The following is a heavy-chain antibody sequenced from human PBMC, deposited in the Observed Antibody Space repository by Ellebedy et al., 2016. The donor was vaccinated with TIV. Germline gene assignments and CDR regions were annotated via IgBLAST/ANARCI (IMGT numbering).Heavy chain of an antibody. J-gene: IGHJ4*01. CDR3: VKEGGNGDHPTTFDC. D-gene: IGHD4-17*01. Sequence: PGGSLRLSCAASGFTFSSYAMSWVRQAPGKGLEWVSAISGSGGNTYYADSVKGRFTISRDNSKNTLYLQMNSLRAEDTALYYCVKEGGNGDHPTTFDCWGHGTLVTVSS. CDR1: GFTFSSYA. CDR2: ISGSGGNT. V-gene: IGHV3-23*01.